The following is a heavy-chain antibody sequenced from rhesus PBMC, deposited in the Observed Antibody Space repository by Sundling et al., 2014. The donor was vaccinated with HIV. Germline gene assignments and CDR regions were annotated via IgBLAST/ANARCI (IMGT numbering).Heavy chain of an antibody. CDR3: ARSLGYCSGGGCYAGYGLDS. Sequence: QVTLKESGPALVKPTQTLTLTCTFSGISLTTSGMGVGWIRQPSRKTLEWLAHIYWDDDMRYTTSLKSRLTISKDTSKNQVLLTMTNMDPMDTATYYCARSLGYCSGGGCYAGYGLDSWGQGSSSPSPQ. CDR2: IYWDDDM. CDR1: GISLTTSGMG. V-gene: IGHV2-174*02. D-gene: IGHD2-8*01. J-gene: IGHJ6*01.